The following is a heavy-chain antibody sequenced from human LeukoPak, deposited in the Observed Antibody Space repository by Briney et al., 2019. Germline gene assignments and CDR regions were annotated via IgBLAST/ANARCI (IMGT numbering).Heavy chain of an antibody. J-gene: IGHJ3*02. Sequence: RTSETLSLTCTVSGGSINSYYWSWIRQPPGKGLEWIGYIYYSGSTNYNPSLKSRVTFSVDTSKNQFSLKLSSVTAADTAVYYCARAPGGYGSGSRGAFDIWGQGTMVTVSS. V-gene: IGHV4-59*01. CDR1: GGSINSYY. CDR3: ARAPGGYGSGSRGAFDI. CDR2: IYYSGST. D-gene: IGHD3-10*01.